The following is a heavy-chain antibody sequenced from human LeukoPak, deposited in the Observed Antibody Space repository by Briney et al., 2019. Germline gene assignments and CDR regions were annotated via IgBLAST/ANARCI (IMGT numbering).Heavy chain of an antibody. CDR1: GFTFSCYY. J-gene: IGHJ5*02. V-gene: IGHV3-7*01. Sequence: GGSLRLSCAASGFTFSCYYMSWVRQAPGGGLEWVANIKPDGSETYYADSVKGRFTISRDHSKNSLPLQMNSLRSDDTAVYYCVRGLGSDNWFDPWGQGTLVTVSS. CDR2: IKPDGSET. D-gene: IGHD3-16*01. CDR3: VRGLGSDNWFDP.